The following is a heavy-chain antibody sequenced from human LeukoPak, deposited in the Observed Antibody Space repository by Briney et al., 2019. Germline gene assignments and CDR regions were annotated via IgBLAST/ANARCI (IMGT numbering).Heavy chain of an antibody. CDR1: GFTFSNYA. J-gene: IGHJ5*02. D-gene: IGHD2/OR15-2a*01. Sequence: GRSLRLSCAASGFTFSNYAIHWVRQAPGKGLEWVAVISHDGSNKYYADSVKGRFTIPRDTSKNTLYLQMDSLRAEDTAIYYCAREFLGFHPWGQGTLVTVSS. CDR3: AREFLGFHP. CDR2: ISHDGSNK. V-gene: IGHV3-30*14.